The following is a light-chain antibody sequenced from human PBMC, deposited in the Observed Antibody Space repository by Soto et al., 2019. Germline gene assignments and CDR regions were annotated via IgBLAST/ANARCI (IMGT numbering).Light chain of an antibody. CDR2: EVN. Sequence: QSALTQPPSASGSPGQSVTISCTGTSSDVGGYNYVSWYQQHPGKAPKLMIYEVNKRPSGVPDRFSGSKSGNTASLTVSGLQAEDEADYYCSSYAGSSNSVFGTGTKLTVL. J-gene: IGLJ1*01. CDR1: SSDVGGYNY. V-gene: IGLV2-8*01. CDR3: SSYAGSSNSV.